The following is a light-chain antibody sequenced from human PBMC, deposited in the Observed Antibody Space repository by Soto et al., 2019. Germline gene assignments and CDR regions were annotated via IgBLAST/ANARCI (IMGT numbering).Light chain of an antibody. V-gene: IGKV1-9*01. J-gene: IGKJ4*01. CDR2: AAS. CDR3: QQSFTTPLT. CDR1: QDIAIY. Sequence: IQLTQSPSSLSASVVDIVTXTXRASQDIAIYLAWYQQKPGEAPKLLIYAASTLQSGVPSRFSGSGSGTDFTLTISSLQPEDFATYFCQQSFTTPLTFGGGTKVDIK.